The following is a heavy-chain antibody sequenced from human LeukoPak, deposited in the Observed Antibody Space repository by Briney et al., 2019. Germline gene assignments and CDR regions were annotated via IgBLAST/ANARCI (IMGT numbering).Heavy chain of an antibody. J-gene: IGHJ6*03. V-gene: IGHV4-59*08. Sequence: SETLSLTCTVSGGSISSYHWSWIRQPPGKGQEWIGYIYYSGSTNYNPSLKSRVTISVDASKNQFSLKLSSVTAADTAVYYCVARNGDYSYMDVWGKGTTVTVSS. CDR3: VARNGDYSYMDV. D-gene: IGHD1-1*01. CDR1: GGSISSYH. CDR2: IYYSGST.